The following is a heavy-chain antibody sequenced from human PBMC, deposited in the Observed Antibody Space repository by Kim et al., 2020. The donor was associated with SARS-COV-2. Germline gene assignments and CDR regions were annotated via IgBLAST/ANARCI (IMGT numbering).Heavy chain of an antibody. J-gene: IGHJ4*02. CDR1: GGSISTYY. D-gene: IGHD3-10*01. CDR3: AREERTYYASGSFLY. Sequence: SETLSLTCTVSGGSISTYYWSWIRQPPGKGLEWIGHIYYSGSTKYNPSLKSRVTISVDTSKNHFSLKLNSVTAADTAVYYCAREERTYYASGSFLYWGQG. V-gene: IGHV4-59*01. CDR2: IYYSGST.